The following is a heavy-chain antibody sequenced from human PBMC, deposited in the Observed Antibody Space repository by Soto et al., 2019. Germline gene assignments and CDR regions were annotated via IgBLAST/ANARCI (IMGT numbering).Heavy chain of an antibody. CDR2: INYVGRTS. V-gene: IGHV4-59*01. CDR1: GDSMSGFH. J-gene: IGHJ4*02. Sequence: QVQLQESGPGLVKPSETLSLTCTVSGDSMSGFHWSWIRQTPGKGLEWIGYINYVGRTSYYSPSLQSRVTISLDSSKNQFSLILSSVTAADTAVYFCARFRRNYFDYWGQGTLVTVSS. CDR3: ARFRRNYFDY. D-gene: IGHD3-10*01.